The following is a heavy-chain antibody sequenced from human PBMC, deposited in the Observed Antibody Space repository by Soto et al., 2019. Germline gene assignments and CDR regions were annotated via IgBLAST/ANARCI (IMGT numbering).Heavy chain of an antibody. CDR2: ISGSGSDT. J-gene: IGHJ4*02. D-gene: IGHD3-16*01. Sequence: EVQLLESGGGLVQPGGSLRLSCAASRFTFSSYVMSWVRQAPGKGLEWVSAISGSGSDTYYADSVKGRFTISRDNSKNTVYLQVNSLRAEDTAVYYCAKRRGEGSFDCWGQGTPVTVTS. CDR3: AKRRGEGSFDC. CDR1: RFTFSSYV. V-gene: IGHV3-23*01.